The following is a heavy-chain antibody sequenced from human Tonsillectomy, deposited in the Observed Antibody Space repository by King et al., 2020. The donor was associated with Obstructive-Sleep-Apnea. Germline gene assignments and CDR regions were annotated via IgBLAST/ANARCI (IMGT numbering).Heavy chain of an antibody. Sequence: QLQESGPGLVKPSETLSLTCTFSGGSISSYYWSWIRQPPGRGLEWIGYIYSSGRTTYSPSLKSRFTISVDTSKNQFSLKLSSVIAADTAVYYCAKLFSWEPDYWGQETLVTVSS. J-gene: IGHJ4*02. D-gene: IGHD1-26*01. CDR1: GGSISSYY. V-gene: IGHV4-59*08. CDR3: AKLFSWEPDY. CDR2: IYSSGRT.